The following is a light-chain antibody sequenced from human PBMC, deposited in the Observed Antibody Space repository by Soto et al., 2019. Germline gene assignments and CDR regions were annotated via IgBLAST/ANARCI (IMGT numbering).Light chain of an antibody. CDR1: QSIGKN. CDR3: QQTLRTPLT. CDR2: GAS. V-gene: IGKV1-39*01. Sequence: DIQMTQSPSSLSAFVGDSVTITCRASQSIGKNLNWYQQTPGRAPKLLISGASTLRTGVPATFSGSGSGTDFPLSIDNLQPHYYATYYCQQTLRTPLTFGQGTQLEIK. J-gene: IGKJ5*01.